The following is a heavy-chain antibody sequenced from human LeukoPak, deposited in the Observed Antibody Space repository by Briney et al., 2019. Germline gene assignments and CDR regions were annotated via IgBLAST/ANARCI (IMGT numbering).Heavy chain of an antibody. CDR2: ISAYNGNT. J-gene: IGHJ6*04. CDR3: ARLTYYDILTGPSGYYYYGMDV. CDR1: GYTFTSYG. V-gene: IGHV1-18*04. D-gene: IGHD3-9*01. Sequence: ASVKVSCKASGYTFTSYGISWVRQAPGQGLEWMGWISAYNGNTNYAQKLQGRVTMTTDISTSTAYMELRSLRSDDTAVYYCARLTYYDILTGPSGYYYYGMDVWGKGTTVTVSS.